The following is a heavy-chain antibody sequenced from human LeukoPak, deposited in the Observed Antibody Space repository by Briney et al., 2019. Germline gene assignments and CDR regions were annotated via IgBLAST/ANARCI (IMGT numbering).Heavy chain of an antibody. D-gene: IGHD5-24*01. CDR1: GGSINSADYY. V-gene: IGHV4-31*03. CDR2: IYYSGSR. J-gene: IGHJ5*02. Sequence: SQTLSLTCTVSGGSINSADYYWNWIRQHPGKGLEWIGYIYYSGSRYYNPSLKSRVSISIDTSTNQFSLNLSSVTAADTAVYYCARDLGGDGFNLRNWFDPWGQGTLVTVSS. CDR3: ARDLGGDGFNLRNWFDP.